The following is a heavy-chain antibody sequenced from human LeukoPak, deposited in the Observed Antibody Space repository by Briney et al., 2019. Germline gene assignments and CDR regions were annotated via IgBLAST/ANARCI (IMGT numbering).Heavy chain of an antibody. CDR1: GYTFTGYY. J-gene: IGHJ4*02. CDR2: INPNSGGT. D-gene: IGHD3-10*01. V-gene: IGHV1-2*02. CDR3: ARDDYGSGSRIDY. Sequence: GGSVKVSCKASGYTFTGYYMHWVRQAPGQGVEGMGWINPNSGGTNYAQKFQGRVTMTRDTSISTAYMVQSRLRSDDTAVYYCARDDYGSGSRIDYWGQGTLVTVSS.